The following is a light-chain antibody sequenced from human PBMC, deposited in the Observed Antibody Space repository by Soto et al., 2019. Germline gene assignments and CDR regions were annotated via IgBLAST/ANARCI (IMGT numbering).Light chain of an antibody. CDR2: DVT. V-gene: IGLV2-14*03. CDR3: SSYTLSDTLL. Sequence: QSALTQPASGSGSPRQSITISCTGTSSDIGGYKSVSWYQQHPGKAPKLIIYDVTNRPSGISHRFSGSRSGNTASLSVSGLQADDEAHYYCSSYTLSDTLLFGGGTKLTVL. CDR1: SSDIGGYKS. J-gene: IGLJ3*02.